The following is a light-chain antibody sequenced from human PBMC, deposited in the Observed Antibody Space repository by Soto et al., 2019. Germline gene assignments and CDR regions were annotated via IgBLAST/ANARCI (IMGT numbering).Light chain of an antibody. Sequence: QPVLTQSPSASASLGASVKLTCTLSSGHSSYAIAWHQQQPEKGPRYLMKLNSDGSHSKGDGIPDRFSGSSSGAERYLTISSLQSEDEVDYYCQTWGTGIHWVFGGGTKLTVL. CDR1: SGHSSYA. CDR3: QTWGTGIHWV. V-gene: IGLV4-69*01. J-gene: IGLJ3*02. CDR2: LNSDGSH.